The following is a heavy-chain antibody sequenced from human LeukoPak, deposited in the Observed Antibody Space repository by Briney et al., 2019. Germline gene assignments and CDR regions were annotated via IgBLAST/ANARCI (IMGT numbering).Heavy chain of an antibody. CDR1: GFTFSSYA. Sequence: PGGSLRLTCAASGFTFSSYAMSWVRQAPGKGLEWVSAISGSGGSTYYADSVKGRFTISRDNSKNTLYLQMNSLRAEDTAVFYCARDQSPMVSSPWGQGTLVTVSS. V-gene: IGHV3-23*01. CDR2: ISGSGGST. CDR3: ARDQSPMVSSP. J-gene: IGHJ5*02. D-gene: IGHD3-10*01.